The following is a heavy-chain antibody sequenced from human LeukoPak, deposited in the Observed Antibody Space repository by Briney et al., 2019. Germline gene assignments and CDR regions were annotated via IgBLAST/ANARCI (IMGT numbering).Heavy chain of an antibody. CDR3: ARVYSGYARH. Sequence: PSETLSLTCTVSGGSISSYYWSWIRQPPGKGLEWIGYIYYSGSTNYNPTLKSRVTISVDTSKNQFSLKLSSVTAADTAVYYCARVYSGYARHWGQGTLVTVSS. V-gene: IGHV4-59*01. D-gene: IGHD5-12*01. CDR2: IYYSGST. CDR1: GGSISSYY. J-gene: IGHJ4*02.